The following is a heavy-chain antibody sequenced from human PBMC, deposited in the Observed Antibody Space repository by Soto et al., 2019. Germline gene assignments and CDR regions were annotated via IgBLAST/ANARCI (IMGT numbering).Heavy chain of an antibody. V-gene: IGHV6-1*01. CDR1: GDSVSSNSAA. J-gene: IGHJ3*02. D-gene: IGHD3-10*01. CDR3: ARERGVLSEAFDI. CDR2: TYYRSKWYN. Sequence: QVQLQQSGPGLVKPSQTLSLTCAISGDSVSSNSAAWNWLRQSPSRGLEWLGRTYYRSKWYNEYVVSVKSRITINPDTSKNQFSLRLNSVTPEDTAVYYCARERGVLSEAFDIWGQGTVVTVSS.